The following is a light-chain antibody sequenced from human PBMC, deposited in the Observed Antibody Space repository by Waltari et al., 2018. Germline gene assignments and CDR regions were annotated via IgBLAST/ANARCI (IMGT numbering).Light chain of an antibody. CDR3: CSYAGRYTWV. J-gene: IGLJ3*02. Sequence: QSALTQPRSVSGSPGQSVTISCTGTSSDVGGYNYVSWFQQHPGKAPKLMIHDVSKRPSGVPDRFSASKSGNTASLSISGLQADDETDYYCCSYAGRYTWVFGGGTKLTVL. CDR1: SSDVGGYNY. CDR2: DVS. V-gene: IGLV2-11*01.